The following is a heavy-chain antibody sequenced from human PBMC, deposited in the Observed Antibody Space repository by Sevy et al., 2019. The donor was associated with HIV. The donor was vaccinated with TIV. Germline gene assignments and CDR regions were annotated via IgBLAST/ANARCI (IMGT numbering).Heavy chain of an antibody. CDR1: GFTFSRYS. V-gene: IGHV3-48*02. CDR3: ARGPDCGGDCDIGFYYPLDV. Sequence: GGSLRLSCAASGFTFSRYSMNWVRQAPGKGLEWISYISGNSAAIYYADSVKGRLTVSRDNDNDALYLQLNSLRYDDTALYYCARGPDCGGDCDIGFYYPLDVWGQGTTVTVSS. J-gene: IGHJ6*02. D-gene: IGHD2-21*02. CDR2: ISGNSAAI.